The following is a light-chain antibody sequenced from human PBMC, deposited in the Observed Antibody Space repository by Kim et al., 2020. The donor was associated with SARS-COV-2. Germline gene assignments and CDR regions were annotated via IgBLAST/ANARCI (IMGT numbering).Light chain of an antibody. CDR2: AAS. V-gene: IGKV1-27*01. Sequence: ASVRDRVTITCRASQGMSNYLAWYQQKPGKVPQLLIYAASTLQSGVPSRFSGSGSGTEFTLTISSLQPEDVATYYCQKYNSAPRTFGQGTKVDIK. J-gene: IGKJ1*01. CDR3: QKYNSAPRT. CDR1: QGMSNY.